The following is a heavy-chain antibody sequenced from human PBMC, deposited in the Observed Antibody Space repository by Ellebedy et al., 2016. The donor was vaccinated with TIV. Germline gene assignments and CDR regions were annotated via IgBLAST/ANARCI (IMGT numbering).Heavy chain of an antibody. CDR2: IVVGSGNT. V-gene: IGHV1-58*01. CDR1: GFTFTSSA. D-gene: IGHD4-17*01. J-gene: IGHJ6*02. CDR3: AAGHTVRHYYGMDV. Sequence: SVKVSCXASGFTFTSSAVQWVRQPRGQRLEWIGWIVVGSGNTNYAQKFQERVTITREMSTSTAYMELSSLRSEDTAVYYCAAGHTVRHYYGMDVWGQGTTVTVSS.